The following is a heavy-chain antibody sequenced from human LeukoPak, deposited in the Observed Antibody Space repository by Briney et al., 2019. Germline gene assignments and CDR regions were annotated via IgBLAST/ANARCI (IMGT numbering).Heavy chain of an antibody. Sequence: ASVKVSCKASGYTFTSYGISWVRQAPGQGLEWMGWISAYNGNTNYAQKLQGRVTMTTDTSTSTAYMELRSLRSDDTAVYYCARVTYYYDSSGYYKSYYYHGMDVWGQGTTVTVSS. D-gene: IGHD3-22*01. CDR3: ARVTYYYDSSGYYKSYYYHGMDV. CDR2: ISAYNGNT. V-gene: IGHV1-18*01. J-gene: IGHJ6*02. CDR1: GYTFTSYG.